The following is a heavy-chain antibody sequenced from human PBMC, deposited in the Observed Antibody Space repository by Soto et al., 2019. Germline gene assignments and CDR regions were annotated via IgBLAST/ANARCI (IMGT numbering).Heavy chain of an antibody. D-gene: IGHD2-21*01. J-gene: IGHJ6*02. V-gene: IGHV1-3*01. CDR2: INAGNGNT. CDR1: GYTFTSYA. CDR3: ARDRRRDCYDYGMDV. Sequence: QVQLVQSGAEVKKPGASVKVSCKASGYTFTSYAMHWVRQAPGQRLEWMGWINAGNGNTKYSQKFQGRVTITRDTSASTAYMELSSLRSEDTAVYYCARDRRRDCYDYGMDVWGQGTTVTVSS.